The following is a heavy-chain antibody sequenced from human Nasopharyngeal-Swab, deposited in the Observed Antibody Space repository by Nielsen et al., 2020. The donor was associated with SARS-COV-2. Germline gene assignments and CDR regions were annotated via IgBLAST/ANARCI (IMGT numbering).Heavy chain of an antibody. CDR2: MYHSGSN. V-gene: IGHV4-38-2*02. J-gene: IGHJ4*02. D-gene: IGHD3-22*01. CDR1: GYFISSGYY. Sequence: SETLSLTCTVSGYFISSGYYWGWLRQPPGTGLEWIGSMYHSGSNYSNPSLKSRVTISEDTSKNQFSLSLSSVTAADTAVYYCARVRLTRAPASSGYYSETTPYFDYWGQGTLVTVSS. CDR3: ARVRLTRAPASSGYYSETTPYFDY.